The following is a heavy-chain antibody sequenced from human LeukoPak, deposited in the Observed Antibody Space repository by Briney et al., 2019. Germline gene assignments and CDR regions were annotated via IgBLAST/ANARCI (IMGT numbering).Heavy chain of an antibody. CDR1: GLTFSSYD. CDR2: IYSDGST. Sequence: GGSLRLSCEASGLTFSSYDMSWVRQAPGKGLEWVSVIYSDGSTYYMDSVKGRFTISRDNSKNKLYLQMNSLRAEDTAVYFCARVRYYGSGTYFFDYWGQGTLVTVSS. CDR3: ARVRYYGSGTYFFDY. D-gene: IGHD3-10*01. J-gene: IGHJ4*02. V-gene: IGHV3-53*01.